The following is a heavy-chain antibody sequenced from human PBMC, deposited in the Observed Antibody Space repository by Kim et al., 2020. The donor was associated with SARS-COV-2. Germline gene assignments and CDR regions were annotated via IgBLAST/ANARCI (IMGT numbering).Heavy chain of an antibody. V-gene: IGHV3-30*04. Sequence: GKRRFTNSRDNSKSTRYLQMNSLRAEETAVYYCARDPNLPGIAAAGIFDYWGQGTLVTVSS. J-gene: IGHJ4*02. CDR3: ARDPNLPGIAAAGIFDY. D-gene: IGHD6-13*01.